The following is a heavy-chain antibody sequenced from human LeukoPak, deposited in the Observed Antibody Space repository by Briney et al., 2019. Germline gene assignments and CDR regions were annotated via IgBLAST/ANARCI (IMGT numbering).Heavy chain of an antibody. CDR1: GGSISSGSYY. CDR3: ARDEDGAAARHFDS. D-gene: IGHD6-13*01. Sequence: SETLSLTCTVSGGSISSGSYYWSWIRQPAGKGLEGSGRIYTSGSTNYNPSLKSRVTISVDTSKNQFALHLHSVIPEDTAIYYCARDEDGAAARHFDSWGQGIVVTVS. V-gene: IGHV4-61*02. J-gene: IGHJ4*02. CDR2: IYTSGST.